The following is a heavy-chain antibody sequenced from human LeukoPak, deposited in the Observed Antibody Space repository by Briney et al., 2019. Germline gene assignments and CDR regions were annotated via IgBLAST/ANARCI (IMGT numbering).Heavy chain of an antibody. J-gene: IGHJ4*02. CDR2: IKSKSDGGTT. D-gene: IGHD5-18*01. V-gene: IGHV3-15*01. Sequence: GGSLRLSCAASGFTFSNAWMSWVRQAPGKGLEWVGRIKSKSDGGTTDYAAPVKGRFTISRDNSKNTLYLQMNSLRAEDTAVYYCAKDPEKYSYGYLYFDYWGQGTLVTVSS. CDR3: AKDPEKYSYGYLYFDY. CDR1: GFTFSNAW.